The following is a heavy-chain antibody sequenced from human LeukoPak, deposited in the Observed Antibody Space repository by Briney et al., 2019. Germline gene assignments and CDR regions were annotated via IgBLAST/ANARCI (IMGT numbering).Heavy chain of an antibody. V-gene: IGHV1-2*02. D-gene: IGHD6-19*01. CDR2: ISPQSGGT. J-gene: IGHJ4*02. CDR3: ARDLKRGYSSGRYSWGTGSSNDY. CDR1: GYTFNGYY. Sequence: ASLKVSCKASGYTFNGYYMHWVRQAPGQGLEWRGWISPQSGGTNYAQKCLCRATMTRDTSISTAYMELRSLRSDDTAVYYCARDLKRGYSSGRYSWGTGSSNDYWGQGTLVTVSS.